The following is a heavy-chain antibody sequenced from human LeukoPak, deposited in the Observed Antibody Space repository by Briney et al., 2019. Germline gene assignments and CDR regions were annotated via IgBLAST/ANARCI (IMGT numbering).Heavy chain of an antibody. CDR2: SGNRADRYTT. CDR1: GFNPSDHF. Sequence: GGSLRLSCAASGFNPSDHFMDWVRQTPERGLEWVGRSGNRADRYTTQYAASVKGRFTISRDELNYSLYLHMSSLRTEDTAVYYCVRGHWGFDYWGRGTLVTVSS. CDR3: VRGHWGFDY. V-gene: IGHV3-72*01. D-gene: IGHD7-27*01. J-gene: IGHJ4*02.